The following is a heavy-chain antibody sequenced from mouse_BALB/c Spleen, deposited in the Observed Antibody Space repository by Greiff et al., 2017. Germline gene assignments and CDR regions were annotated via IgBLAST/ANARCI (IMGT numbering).Heavy chain of an antibody. CDR3: ARGGPFDY. J-gene: IGHJ2*01. V-gene: IGHV5-12-2*01. CDR2: ISNGGGST. CDR1: GFTFSSYT. D-gene: IGHD3-3*01. Sequence: EVKLMESGGGLVQPGGSLKLSCAASGFTFSSYTMSWVRQTPEKRLEWVAYISNGGGSTYYPDTVKGRFTISRDNAKNTLYLQMSSLKSEDTAMYYCARGGPFDYWGQGTTLTVSS.